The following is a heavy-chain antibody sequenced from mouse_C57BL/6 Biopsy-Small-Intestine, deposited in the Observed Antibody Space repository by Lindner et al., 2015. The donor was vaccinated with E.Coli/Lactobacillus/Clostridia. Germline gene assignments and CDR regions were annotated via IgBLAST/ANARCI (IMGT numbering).Heavy chain of an antibody. V-gene: IGHV1-20*01. CDR2: INPYNGDT. J-gene: IGHJ2*01. CDR3: VRGDGYYYFDY. D-gene: IGHD2-3*01. CDR1: GYSFTGYF. Sequence: VQLQESGPELVKPGDSVKISCKASGYSFTGYFMNWVMRSHGKSLEWIGRINPYNGDTFYNQKFKGKAALTVDKSSSTAHMELRSLTSEDSAVYYCVRGDGYYYFDYWGQGTTLTVSS.